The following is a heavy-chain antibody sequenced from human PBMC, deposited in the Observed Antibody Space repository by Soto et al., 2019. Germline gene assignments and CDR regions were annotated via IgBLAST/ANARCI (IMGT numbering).Heavy chain of an antibody. Sequence: SETLSLTCTVSGGSISSGDYYWSWIRQPPGKGLEWIGYIFYRGSTYYNPSLKSRVTMSVDTSKNQFSLKLSSVTAADTAIYYCARAHSSSFWDFYPWGLGTLVPVAS. J-gene: IGHJ5*02. D-gene: IGHD6-13*01. V-gene: IGHV4-30-4*01. CDR3: ARAHSSSFWDFYP. CDR2: IFYRGST. CDR1: GGSISSGDYY.